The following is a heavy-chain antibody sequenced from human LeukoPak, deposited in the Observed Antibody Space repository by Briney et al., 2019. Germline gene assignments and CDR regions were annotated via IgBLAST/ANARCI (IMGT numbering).Heavy chain of an antibody. D-gene: IGHD6-13*01. Sequence: ASVKVSCKASGYTFTSYYMHWVRQAPGQGLEWMGIINPSGGSTSYAQKFQGRATMTRDTSTSTVYMELSSLRSEDTAVYYCARDGSTAAGMRPMDVWGQGTTVTVSS. CDR1: GYTFTSYY. J-gene: IGHJ6*02. CDR2: INPSGGST. CDR3: ARDGSTAAGMRPMDV. V-gene: IGHV1-46*01.